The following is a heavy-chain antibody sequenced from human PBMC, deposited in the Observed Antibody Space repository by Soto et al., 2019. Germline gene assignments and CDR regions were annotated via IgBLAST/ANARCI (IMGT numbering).Heavy chain of an antibody. CDR2: MHTSGST. Sequence: QMQLQESGPGLVKPSETLSLTCTVSGGSIRGYYWSWIRQSAGMGLEWIGRMHTSGSTNYNPSLKSRVTISGDMSKNQISLKLTSVTAADTALYYCVRASMPKAHFDSWGQGILVTVSS. CDR3: VRASMPKAHFDS. CDR1: GGSIRGYY. J-gene: IGHJ4*02. V-gene: IGHV4-4*07. D-gene: IGHD2-2*01.